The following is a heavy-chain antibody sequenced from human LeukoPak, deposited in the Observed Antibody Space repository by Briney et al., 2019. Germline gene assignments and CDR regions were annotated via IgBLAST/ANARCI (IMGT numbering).Heavy chain of an antibody. CDR2: INHSGST. CDR3: ARRLRPGDYFDC. CDR1: GGSFSGYY. Sequence: PSETLSLTCAVYGGSFSGYYWSWIRQPPGKGLEWIGEINHSGSTNYNPSLKSRVTIFADMSKNQFSLKLTSVTAADTAVYYCARRLRPGDYFDCWGQGILVTVSS. D-gene: IGHD3-16*01. J-gene: IGHJ4*02. V-gene: IGHV4-34*01.